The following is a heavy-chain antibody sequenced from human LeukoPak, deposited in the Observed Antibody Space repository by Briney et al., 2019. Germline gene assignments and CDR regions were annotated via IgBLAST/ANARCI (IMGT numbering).Heavy chain of an antibody. J-gene: IGHJ1*01. Sequence: SVKVSFKASGGTFSSYAISWVRQAPGQGLEWMGGIIPIFGTANYAQKFQGRVTITADESTSTAYMELSSLRSEDTAVYYCASQGFDCSGGSCYFEYFQHWGQGTLVTVSS. V-gene: IGHV1-69*13. CDR2: IIPIFGTA. D-gene: IGHD2-15*01. CDR1: GGTFSSYA. CDR3: ASQGFDCSGGSCYFEYFQH.